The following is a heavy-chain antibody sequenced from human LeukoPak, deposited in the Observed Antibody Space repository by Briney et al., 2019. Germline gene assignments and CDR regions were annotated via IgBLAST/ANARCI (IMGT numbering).Heavy chain of an antibody. V-gene: IGHV3-9*03. CDR1: GFTFYDYA. CDR2: VSWNSGTI. CDR3: ARSNYYGSGSYMDY. J-gene: IGHJ4*02. Sequence: GGSLRLSCAASGFTFYDYAIHWVRQAPGKGLEWVSGVSWNSGTIDYADSVRGRFTISRENAKNSLYLQMNSLRAEDMGLYYCARSNYYGSGSYMDYWGQGTLVTVSS. D-gene: IGHD3-10*01.